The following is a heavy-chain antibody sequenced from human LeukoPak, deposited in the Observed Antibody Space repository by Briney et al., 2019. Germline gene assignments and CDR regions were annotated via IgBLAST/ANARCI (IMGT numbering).Heavy chain of an antibody. CDR2: IYDTGST. CDR3: QSRFLEWLLDY. V-gene: IGHV4-39*01. Sequence: SETLSLICTVSGDSIRSNNYYWGWIRQPPGKGLEWIGSIYDTGSTFYNPSLKSRVIISVDTSKNQFSLKLSSVTAADTAVYYCQSRFLEWLLDYWGQGTLVTVSS. J-gene: IGHJ4*02. D-gene: IGHD3-3*01. CDR1: GDSIRSNNYY.